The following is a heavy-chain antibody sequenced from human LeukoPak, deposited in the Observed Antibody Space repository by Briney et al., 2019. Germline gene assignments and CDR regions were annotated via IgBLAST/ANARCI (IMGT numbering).Heavy chain of an antibody. CDR3: ARGGGHHHFDY. D-gene: IGHD1-14*01. V-gene: IGHV3-23*01. Sequence: GGSLSLSCAASGFILSTFAMSWVRRAPGEGLEWVSAISATGYTTYYADSVKGRFTISTDNSKSTVYLQMNSLRAEDTAVYYCARGGGHHHFDYWGQGTLVTVSS. CDR2: ISATGYTT. CDR1: GFILSTFA. J-gene: IGHJ4*02.